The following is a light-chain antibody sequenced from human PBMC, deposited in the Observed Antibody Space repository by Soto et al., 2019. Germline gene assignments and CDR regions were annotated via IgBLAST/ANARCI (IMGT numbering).Light chain of an antibody. V-gene: IGKV3-20*01. Sequence: EIVLTQSPGTLSLSPGERATLSCRASQSVSSSYLAWYQQKPGQAPRLLIYGASSRATGIPDRFSGSGSGTDFTLTISXLEPEDFAVYYCQQYGSSPKTFGQGTKV. CDR3: QQYGSSPKT. J-gene: IGKJ1*01. CDR1: QSVSSSY. CDR2: GAS.